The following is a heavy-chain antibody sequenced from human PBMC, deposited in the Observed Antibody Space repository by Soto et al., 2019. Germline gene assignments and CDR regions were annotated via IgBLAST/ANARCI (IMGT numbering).Heavy chain of an antibody. CDR2: IKQDGSEK. V-gene: IGHV3-7*01. CDR1: GITFSDYW. Sequence: GGSLRLSCADSGITFSDYWMTWVRQAPGKGLQWVASIKQDGSEKPYVDSVEGRFTISRDNAKNSLYLQMDSLRVGDTAVYYCARGGVYSTSSLPRFYYYAMDVWGQGTTVTVSS. J-gene: IGHJ6*02. D-gene: IGHD6-6*01. CDR3: ARGGVYSTSSLPRFYYYAMDV.